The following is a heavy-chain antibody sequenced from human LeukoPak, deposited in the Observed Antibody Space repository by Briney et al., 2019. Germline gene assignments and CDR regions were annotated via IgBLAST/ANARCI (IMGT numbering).Heavy chain of an antibody. CDR2: ISAYNGNT. Sequence: GASVKVSCKASGYTFTSYGISWVRQAPGQGLEWMGWISAYNGNTNYAQKLQGRVTMTTDTSTSTAYMELRSLRSDDTAVYYCARDEDDYSNYATVDYWGQGTLVTVSS. CDR3: ARDEDDYSNYATVDY. CDR1: GYTFTSYG. D-gene: IGHD4-11*01. V-gene: IGHV1-18*01. J-gene: IGHJ4*02.